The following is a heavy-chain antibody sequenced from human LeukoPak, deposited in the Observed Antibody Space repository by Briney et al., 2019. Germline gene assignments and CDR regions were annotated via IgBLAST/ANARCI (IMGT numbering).Heavy chain of an antibody. CDR1: GGSISSGSYY. V-gene: IGHV4-61*02. CDR2: IYTSGST. D-gene: IGHD3-10*01. Sequence: SETLSLTCTVSGGSISSGSYYWSWIRQPAGKGLEWIGRIYTSGSTNYNPSLKSRVTISVDTSKNQFSLKLSSVTAADTAVYYCAVTMVRGPYYFDYWGQGTLVTVSS. J-gene: IGHJ4*02. CDR3: AVTMVRGPYYFDY.